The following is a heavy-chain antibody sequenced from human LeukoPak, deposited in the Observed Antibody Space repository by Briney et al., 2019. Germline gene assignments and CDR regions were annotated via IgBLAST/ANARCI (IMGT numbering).Heavy chain of an antibody. CDR3: ARTYYYGSGIALPFDY. V-gene: IGHV4-61*02. CDR2: IYTSGST. D-gene: IGHD3-10*01. Sequence: PSQTLSLTCTVSGGSISSGSYYWSWIRQPAGKGLEWIGRIYTSGSTNYNPSLKSRVTISVDTSKNQFSLKLSSVTAADTAVYYCARTYYYGSGIALPFDYWGQGTLVTVSS. J-gene: IGHJ4*02. CDR1: GGSISSGSYY.